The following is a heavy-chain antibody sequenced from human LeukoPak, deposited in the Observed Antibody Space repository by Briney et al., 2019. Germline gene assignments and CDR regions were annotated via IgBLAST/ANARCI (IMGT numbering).Heavy chain of an antibody. CDR2: IKSKTDGGTT. V-gene: IGHV3-15*01. CDR1: GSTFSNAW. J-gene: IGHJ6*03. CDR3: TRDRDGSYYYYYMDV. D-gene: IGHD5-24*01. Sequence: GGSLRLARAPSGSTFSNAWMSWVRQAPGKGLEWVGRIKSKTDGGTTDYAAPVKGRFTISRDDSKNTLYLQMNSLKTEDTAVYYCTRDRDGSYYYYYMDVWGKGTTVTVSS.